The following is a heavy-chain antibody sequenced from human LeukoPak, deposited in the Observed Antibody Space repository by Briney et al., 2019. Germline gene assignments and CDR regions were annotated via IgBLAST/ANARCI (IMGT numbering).Heavy chain of an antibody. CDR3: ARARDGDYLDY. CDR2: IWCDGSNK. J-gene: IGHJ4*02. D-gene: IGHD4-17*01. V-gene: IGHV3-33*01. Sequence: ESGGSLRLSCAASGFTFSSYGMHWVRQAPGKGLEWVAVIWCDGSNKYYADSVKGRFTISRDNSKNTLYLQMNSLRAEDTAVYYCARARDGDYLDYWGQGTLVTVSS. CDR1: GFTFSSYG.